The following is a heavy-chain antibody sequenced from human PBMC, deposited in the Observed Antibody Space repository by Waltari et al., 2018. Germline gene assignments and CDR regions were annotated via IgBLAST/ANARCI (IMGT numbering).Heavy chain of an antibody. D-gene: IGHD2-2*01. Sequence: QVQLQESGPGLVKPSETLSLTCPVSGGSLRSYYWRWIRQPPGKGLEWIGYIYYSGSTNYNPSLKSRVTISVDTSKNQFSLKLSSVTAADTAVYYCAREAVVVPAAPNYYYYYMDVWGKGTTVTVSS. CDR3: AREAVVVPAAPNYYYYYMDV. CDR1: GGSLRSYY. V-gene: IGHV4-59*01. CDR2: IYYSGST. J-gene: IGHJ6*03.